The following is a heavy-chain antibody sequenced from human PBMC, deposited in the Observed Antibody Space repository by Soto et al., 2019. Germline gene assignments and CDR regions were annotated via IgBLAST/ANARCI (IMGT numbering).Heavy chain of an antibody. D-gene: IGHD3-22*01. V-gene: IGHV4-30-2*01. Sequence: TLSLTCAVSGGSISSGGYSWSWIRQPPGKGLEGIGYIYHSGSTYYNPSLKSRVTISVDRSKNQFSLKLSSVTAADTAVYYCAREAATYYYDSSGDDAFDIRGQGTMVTVSS. J-gene: IGHJ3*02. CDR2: IYHSGST. CDR3: AREAATYYYDSSGDDAFDI. CDR1: GGSISSGGYS.